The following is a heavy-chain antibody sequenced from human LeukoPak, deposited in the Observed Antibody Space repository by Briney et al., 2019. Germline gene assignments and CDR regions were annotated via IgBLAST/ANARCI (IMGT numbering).Heavy chain of an antibody. CDR3: ATLYSDYVTSDY. CDR2: INPSSGGT. J-gene: IGHJ4*02. CDR1: GYSFIVYY. D-gene: IGHD4-11*01. V-gene: IGHV1-2*02. Sequence: ASVKVSCKASGYSFIVYYIHWVRQAPGQGLEWMGWINPSSGGTHYAQKFLGRVTMTRDTSISTAYMELSRLRSDDTAVYYCATLYSDYVTSDYWGLGTLVTVSS.